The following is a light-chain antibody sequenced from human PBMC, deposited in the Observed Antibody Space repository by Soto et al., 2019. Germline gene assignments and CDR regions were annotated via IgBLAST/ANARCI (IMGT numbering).Light chain of an antibody. CDR2: KAS. V-gene: IGKV1-5*03. CDR3: QQYHRYPPT. CDR1: QSSSGW. J-gene: IGKJ1*01. Sequence: DIQMTQSPSALSASVGDRVTITCRASQSSSGWLAWYQQKPGKAPKLLIYKASSLDSGVPSRFSGSGFGTEFTLTISSLQPDDFATYYCQQYHRYPPTFGQGTRVEIK.